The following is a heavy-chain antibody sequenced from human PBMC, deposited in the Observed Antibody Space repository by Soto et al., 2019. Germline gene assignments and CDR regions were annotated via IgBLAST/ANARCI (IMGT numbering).Heavy chain of an antibody. CDR2: IYYSGST. J-gene: IGHJ4*02. CDR1: GASISSSSYY. CDR3: GRHGVGSYYCSGRPGRFDY. V-gene: IGHV4-39*01. Sequence: QLQLQESGPGLVKPSETLSLTCTVSGASISSSSYYWGWIRQPPGKGLEWIGSIYYSGSTYYNPSLRSRVTIYVDTRTYPFCLELSSVTAADTAVYYCGRHGVGSYYCSGRPGRFDYWGQAPLVTVSS. D-gene: IGHD3-10*01.